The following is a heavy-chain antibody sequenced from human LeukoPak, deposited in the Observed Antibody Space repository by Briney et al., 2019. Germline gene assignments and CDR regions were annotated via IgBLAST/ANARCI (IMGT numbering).Heavy chain of an antibody. V-gene: IGHV4-34*01. J-gene: IGHJ5*02. Sequence: SETLSLTCAVYGGSFSGYYWSWIRQPPGKGLEWIGEINHSGSTNYNPSLKSRVTISVDTSKNQFSLKLSSVTAADTAVYYCAVTYYDFWNGYPNWFDPWGQGTLVTVSS. CDR2: INHSGST. CDR3: AVTYYDFWNGYPNWFDP. CDR1: GGSFSGYY. D-gene: IGHD3-3*01.